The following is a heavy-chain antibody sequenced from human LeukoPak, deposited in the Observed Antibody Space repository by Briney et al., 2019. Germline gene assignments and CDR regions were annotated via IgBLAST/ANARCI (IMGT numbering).Heavy chain of an antibody. CDR2: MYTLGNT. V-gene: IGHV3-66*01. CDR1: GFTVSTNY. Sequence: GGSLRLSCAASGFTVSTNYMTCIRQAPGKGLEWVSVMYTLGNTNYADSVRGRFTISGDNSKNTLYLQMNSLRAEDTAVYYCARDDGYYYYMDVWGKGTTVTVSS. J-gene: IGHJ6*03. CDR3: ARDDGYYYYMDV. D-gene: IGHD5-24*01.